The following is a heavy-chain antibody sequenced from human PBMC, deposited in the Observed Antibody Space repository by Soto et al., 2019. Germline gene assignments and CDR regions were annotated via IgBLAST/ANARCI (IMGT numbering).Heavy chain of an antibody. Sequence: GGSLRLSCAASGFTFSDYYMSWIRQAPGKGLEWVSYISSSGSTIYYADSVKGRFTISRDNAKNSLYLQMNSLRAEDTAVYYCARDRQKWKLRSYYYGMDVWGQGTTGTVSS. CDR2: ISSSGSTI. D-gene: IGHD1-26*01. V-gene: IGHV3-11*01. CDR1: GFTFSDYY. CDR3: ARDRQKWKLRSYYYGMDV. J-gene: IGHJ6*02.